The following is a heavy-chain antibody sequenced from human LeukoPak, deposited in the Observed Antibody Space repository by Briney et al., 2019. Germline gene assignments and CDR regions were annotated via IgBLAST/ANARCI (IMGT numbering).Heavy chain of an antibody. CDR2: IYSTGST. J-gene: IGHJ4*02. Sequence: ETLSLTCTVTGGSINFYYWSWIRQPAGKGLEWIGRIYSTGSTNYSPSLKSRVTMSVDKSKNQFSLNLSSVTAADTAVYYCARGIADPYSFDSWGQGTLVTVSS. V-gene: IGHV4-4*07. CDR1: GGSINFYY. D-gene: IGHD6-13*01. CDR3: ARGIADPYSFDS.